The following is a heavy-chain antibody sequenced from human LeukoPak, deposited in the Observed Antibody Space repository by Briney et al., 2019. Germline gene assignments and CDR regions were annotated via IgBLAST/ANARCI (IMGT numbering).Heavy chain of an antibody. V-gene: IGHV4-39*01. CDR1: GGSISSSSYY. D-gene: IGHD3-16*01. Sequence: SETLSLTCTVSGGSISSSSYYWGWIRQPPGKGLEWIGSIYYSGSTYYNPSLKSRVTISVDTSKNQFSLKLSSVTAADTAVYYCARQGGRLVFKDYWGQGTLVTVSS. CDR3: ARQGGRLVFKDY. CDR2: IYYSGST. J-gene: IGHJ4*02.